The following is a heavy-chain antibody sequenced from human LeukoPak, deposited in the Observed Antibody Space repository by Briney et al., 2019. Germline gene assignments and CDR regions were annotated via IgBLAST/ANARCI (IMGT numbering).Heavy chain of an antibody. CDR3: ARELLGHGYNSGDFDY. V-gene: IGHV3-7*01. D-gene: IGHD5-24*01. Sequence: GGLRLSCAASGFTFSSYWMNWVRQAPGKGLEWVANIKRDGNEKYYVDSVKGRFTISRDNAKNSLYLQMNSLRAEDTAVYYCARELLGHGYNSGDFDYWGQGTLVTVSS. CDR1: GFTFSSYW. CDR2: IKRDGNEK. J-gene: IGHJ4*02.